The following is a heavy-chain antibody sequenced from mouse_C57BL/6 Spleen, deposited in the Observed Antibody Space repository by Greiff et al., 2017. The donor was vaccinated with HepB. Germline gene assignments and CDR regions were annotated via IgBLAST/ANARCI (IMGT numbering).Heavy chain of an antibody. CDR2: IYPGDGDT. J-gene: IGHJ2*01. V-gene: IGHV1-82*01. CDR3: ARGDLYYFDY. D-gene: IGHD3-3*01. CDR1: GYTFTGYW. Sequence: VKLMESGAELMKPGASVKLSCKATGYTFTGYWIEWVKQRPGKGLEWIGRIYPGDGDTNYNGKFKGKATLTADKSSSTAYMQLSSLTSEDSAVYFCARGDLYYFDYWGQGTTLTVSS.